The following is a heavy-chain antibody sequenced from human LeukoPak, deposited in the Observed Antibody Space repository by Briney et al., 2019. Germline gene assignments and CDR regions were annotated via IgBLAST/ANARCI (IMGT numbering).Heavy chain of an antibody. Sequence: ASVKVSCKAAGYTFTGYDMHWVRQAPGQGLEWMGWISAYNGNTNYAQKLQGRVTMTTDTSTSTAYMELRSPRSDDTAVYYCAREEEGSNSSFDYWGQGTLVTVSS. J-gene: IGHJ4*02. CDR2: ISAYNGNT. D-gene: IGHD4-23*01. CDR1: GYTFTGYD. CDR3: AREEEGSNSSFDY. V-gene: IGHV1-18*04.